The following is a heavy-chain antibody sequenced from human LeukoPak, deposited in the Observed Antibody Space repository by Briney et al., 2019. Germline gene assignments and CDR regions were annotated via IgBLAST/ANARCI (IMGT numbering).Heavy chain of an antibody. CDR1: RLTFRNYG. D-gene: IGHD2/OR15-2a*01. J-gene: IGHJ4*02. CDR3: ATKRGNSGYLES. Sequence: PGGSLRLSCVVSRLTFRNYGMHWVRQAPGKGLEWVAFVEYDGGDKYYTDSVKGRFTISRDNSRNTLYLQMNSLTTEDTAVYYRATKRGNSGYLESWGQGTLVTVSS. V-gene: IGHV3-30*02. CDR2: VEYDGGDK.